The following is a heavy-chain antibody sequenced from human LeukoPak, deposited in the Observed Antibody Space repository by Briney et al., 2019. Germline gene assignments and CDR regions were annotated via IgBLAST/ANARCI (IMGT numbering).Heavy chain of an antibody. CDR2: INPNSGGT. J-gene: IGHJ4*02. CDR3: ARVLRRYGYTASNYFDY. D-gene: IGHD5-12*01. V-gene: IGHV1-2*02. Sequence: PGASVKVSCKASGYTFTGYYMHWVRQAPGQGLEWMGWINPNSGGTNYAQKFQGRVTMTRDTSISTAYMELSRLRSDDTAVYYCARVLRRYGYTASNYFDYWGQGTLVTVSS. CDR1: GYTFTGYY.